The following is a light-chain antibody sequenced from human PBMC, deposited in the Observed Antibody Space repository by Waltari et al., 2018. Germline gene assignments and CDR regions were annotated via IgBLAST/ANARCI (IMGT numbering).Light chain of an antibody. CDR2: GAS. J-gene: IGKJ1*01. V-gene: IGKV3-15*01. CDR1: QSVSSN. CDR3: QQYNDWPRT. Sequence: EIVMTQSPATLSVSPGERATLSCRASQSVSSNLAWYQQKPGQSPRLLIYGASTRATGIAARFSGSGSGTEFTLTISSLQSEDFALYYCQQYNDWPRTFGQGIKVEI.